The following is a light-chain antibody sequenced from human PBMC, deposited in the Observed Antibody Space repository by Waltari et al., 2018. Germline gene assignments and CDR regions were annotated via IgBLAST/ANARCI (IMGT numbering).Light chain of an antibody. CDR3: HQYGSSRRT. Sequence: EIVLTQSPGTLSLSPGEGATLSCRASQSISSSYIAWYQQKPGQAPRLLIYGTSSRATCVPDRFSGSGFGTDFTLTISRLEPEDFAVYYCHQYGSSRRTFGQGTKLEI. CDR2: GTS. V-gene: IGKV3-20*01. CDR1: QSISSSY. J-gene: IGKJ2*01.